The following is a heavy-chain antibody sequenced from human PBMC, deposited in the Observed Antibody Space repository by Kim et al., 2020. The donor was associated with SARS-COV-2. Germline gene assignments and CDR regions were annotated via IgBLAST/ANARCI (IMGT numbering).Heavy chain of an antibody. V-gene: IGHV4-30-4*01. CDR2: IYYSGST. CDR3: ARALTEALLWFGELLEQRPLDAFDI. J-gene: IGHJ3*02. Sequence: SETLSLTCTVSGGSISSGDYYWSWIRQPPGKGLEWIGYIYYSGSTYYNPSLKSRVTISVDTSKNQFSLKLSSVTAADTAVYYCARALTEALLWFGELLEQRPLDAFDIWGQGTMVTVSS. CDR1: GGSISSGDYY. D-gene: IGHD3-10*01.